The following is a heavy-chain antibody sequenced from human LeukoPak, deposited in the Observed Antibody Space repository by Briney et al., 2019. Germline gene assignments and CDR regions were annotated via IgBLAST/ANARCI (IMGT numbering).Heavy chain of an antibody. CDR3: AKGLTGRYILTGYYNDY. CDR1: GFTFSDYY. J-gene: IGHJ4*02. V-gene: IGHV3-11*01. Sequence: GGSLRLSCAASGFTFSDYYMSWIRRAPGKGVEWVSYISSSGTSIYYADSVKGRFTLSRDNAKNSLYLQMNSLRAEDTAVYYCAKGLTGRYILTGYYNDYWGQGTLVTVSS. D-gene: IGHD3-9*01. CDR2: ISSSGTSI.